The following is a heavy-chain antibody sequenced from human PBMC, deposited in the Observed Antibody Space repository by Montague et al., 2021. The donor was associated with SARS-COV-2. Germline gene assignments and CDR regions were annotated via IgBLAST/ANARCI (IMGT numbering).Heavy chain of an antibody. V-gene: IGHV3-30*18. D-gene: IGHD3-10*01. Sequence: SLRLSCAASGFTFNNFGMHWVRQAPGQGLEWVAVISYDGSIQYYADSVEGRFTISRDWSKNTLYLQMSSLRPKDTAVYYCAKDATIFWFERGRGTFDHWGQGTLVAVSS. J-gene: IGHJ4*02. CDR3: AKDATIFWFERGRGTFDH. CDR1: GFTFNNFG. CDR2: ISYDGSIQ.